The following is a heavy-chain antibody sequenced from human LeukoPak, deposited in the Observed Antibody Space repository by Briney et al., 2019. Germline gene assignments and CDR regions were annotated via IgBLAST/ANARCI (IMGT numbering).Heavy chain of an antibody. CDR3: AREYDSSGYYHLFDY. CDR2: ISSSSSYI. V-gene: IGHV3-21*01. J-gene: IGHJ4*02. Sequence: GGSLRLSCAASGFTFSSYSMNWVRQAPGKGLEWVSSISSSSSYICYADSVKGRFTISRDNAKNSLYLQMNSLRAEDTAVYYCAREYDSSGYYHLFDYWGQGTLVTVSS. D-gene: IGHD3-22*01. CDR1: GFTFSSYS.